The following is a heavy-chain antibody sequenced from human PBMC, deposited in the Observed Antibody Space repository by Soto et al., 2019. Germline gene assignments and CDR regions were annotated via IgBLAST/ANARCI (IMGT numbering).Heavy chain of an antibody. CDR1: GFTFSSYW. J-gene: IGHJ4*02. D-gene: IGHD2-15*01. CDR2: INSDGSST. Sequence: EVQLVESGGGLVQPGGSLRLSCAGSGFTFSSYWLHWVRQGPGKGLVWVSRINSDGSSTTYADSVKGRFTISRDNANNTLYLQMNSLRAEDTAVYYCARGAYCSGCTCYHDRRIVYYWGQGTLVTVSS. V-gene: IGHV3-74*01. CDR3: ARGAYCSGCTCYHDRRIVYY.